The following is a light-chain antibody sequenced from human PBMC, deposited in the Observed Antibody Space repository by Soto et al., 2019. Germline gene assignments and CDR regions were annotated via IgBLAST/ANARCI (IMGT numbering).Light chain of an antibody. Sequence: ELVLTQSPGTLSLSPGERATVSCRASQTISRNYLVWYQKKPGQAPRLLIYGASTRATGIPDWFTGSGSGTDFTRTITRLEPEDFSGYYCQQYGGSVPWTFGQGTKVE. V-gene: IGKV3-20*01. CDR3: QQYGGSVPWT. J-gene: IGKJ1*01. CDR2: GAS. CDR1: QTISRNY.